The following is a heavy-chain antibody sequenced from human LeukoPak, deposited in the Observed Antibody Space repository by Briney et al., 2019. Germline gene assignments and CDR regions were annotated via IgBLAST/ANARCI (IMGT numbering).Heavy chain of an antibody. V-gene: IGHV6-1*01. CDR3: ATYKSGSYDRYAFDI. J-gene: IGHJ3*02. D-gene: IGHD1-26*01. CDR2: TYYRSKWYN. CDR1: GDSVSRNSAA. Sequence: SQTLSLTCALSGDSVSRNSAAWYWIRQSPSRGLEWLGRTYYRSKWYNDYAVFVKSRITINPDTSKNQFSLQLNSVTPEDTAVYYCATYKSGSYDRYAFDIWGQGTMVTVSS.